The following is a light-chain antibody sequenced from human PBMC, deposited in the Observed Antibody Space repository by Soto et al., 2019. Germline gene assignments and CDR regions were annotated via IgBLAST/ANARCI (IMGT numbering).Light chain of an antibody. V-gene: IGKV3-11*01. CDR1: RSLGTF. CDR3: QQRSSWPPIT. Sequence: IVLTHSPATLSFSPGDTATLSFRASRSLGTFLAWYQHRPGQALRLLIYDASNRATGIPARFSASGSGTDFTLTISTLESEDSAVYYCQQRSSWPPITFGGGTKVDIK. CDR2: DAS. J-gene: IGKJ4*01.